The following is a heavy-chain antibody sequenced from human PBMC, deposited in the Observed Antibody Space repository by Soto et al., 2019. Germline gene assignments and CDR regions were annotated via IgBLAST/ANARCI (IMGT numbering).Heavy chain of an antibody. CDR2: IYYSGST. CDR3: GRRSGGRDY. D-gene: IGHD2-15*01. J-gene: IGHJ4*02. V-gene: IGHV4-59*08. CDR1: GGSISSYY. Sequence: PSETMSLTCPFSGGSISSYYWIWIRQPPGKGLEWIGYIYYSGSTNYNPSLKSRVTISVDTSKNQFSLKLSSVTAADTAVYYCGRRSGGRDYWGQGTLVTSPQ.